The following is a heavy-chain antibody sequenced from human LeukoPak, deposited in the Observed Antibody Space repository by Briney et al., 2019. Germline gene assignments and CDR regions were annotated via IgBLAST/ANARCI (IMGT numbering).Heavy chain of an antibody. V-gene: IGHV3-30-3*01. J-gene: IGHJ3*02. Sequence: GRSLRLSCAASGFTFSIMHWVRQAPGKGLEWVADIASDGSHTFYVESVKGRFTISRDNSKNSLYLQMNSLGPEDTAVYFCARERQDTVIHSGAFDIWGQGTMVTVSS. CDR2: IASDGSHT. CDR1: GFTFSI. D-gene: IGHD2-21*02. CDR3: ARERQDTVIHSGAFDI.